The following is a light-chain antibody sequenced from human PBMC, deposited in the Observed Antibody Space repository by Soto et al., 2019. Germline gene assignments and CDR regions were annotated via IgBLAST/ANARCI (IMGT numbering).Light chain of an antibody. Sequence: QPVLTQSPSASASLGASVKLTCTLSSGHSSYAIAWHQQQPEKGPRYLMKLNSDGSHSKGDGIPDRFSGSSSGAERYLTISSLQSEDEADYYCQTWGPGPDVVFGGGTKLTVL. CDR1: SGHSSYA. J-gene: IGLJ2*01. CDR2: LNSDGSH. CDR3: QTWGPGPDVV. V-gene: IGLV4-69*01.